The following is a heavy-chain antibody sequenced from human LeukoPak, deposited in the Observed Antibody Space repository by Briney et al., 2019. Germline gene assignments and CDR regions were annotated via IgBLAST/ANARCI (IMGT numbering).Heavy chain of an antibody. V-gene: IGHV4-34*01. J-gene: IGHJ6*02. CDR1: GWSFSGYY. CDR3: ARGLRYFDWLRKYGMDV. D-gene: IGHD3-9*01. Sequence: PSETLSLTCAVSGWSFSGYYWSWIRQPPGKGLEWIAEINHSGSTTYNPSLKSRVTISVATSKNQFSLKLSSVTAAETAVYYCARGLRYFDWLRKYGMDVWGQGTRVTVSS. CDR2: INHSGST.